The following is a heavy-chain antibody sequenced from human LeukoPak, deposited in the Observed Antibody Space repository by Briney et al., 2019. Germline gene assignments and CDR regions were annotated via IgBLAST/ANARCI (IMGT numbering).Heavy chain of an antibody. CDR2: ISWNSGTI. CDR1: GSSFDDCA. CDR3: VKVRGYSYGYFDY. Sequence: GGSLRLSCAASGSSFDDCAMHWVRQAPGKGLEWVSGISWNSGTIDYADSVKGRFTISRDNAKNSLYLQMNSLRAEDTAVYYCVKVRGYSYGYFDYWGQGTLVTVSS. J-gene: IGHJ4*02. V-gene: IGHV3-9*01. D-gene: IGHD5-18*01.